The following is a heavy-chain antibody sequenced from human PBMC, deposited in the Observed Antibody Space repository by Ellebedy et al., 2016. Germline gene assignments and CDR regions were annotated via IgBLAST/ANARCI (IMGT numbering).Heavy chain of an antibody. Sequence: GGSLRLSCAASGFTFSNYAMGWVRQAPGKGLQWVSISGTGGITDYADSVKGRFTVSRDNSKNTLYLQINSLRAEDTAMYYCAKGGLPGDWNLDYWGRGTLVTVSS. CDR1: GFTFSNYA. D-gene: IGHD2-21*01. J-gene: IGHJ4*02. CDR2: SGTGGIT. V-gene: IGHV3-23*01. CDR3: AKGGLPGDWNLDY.